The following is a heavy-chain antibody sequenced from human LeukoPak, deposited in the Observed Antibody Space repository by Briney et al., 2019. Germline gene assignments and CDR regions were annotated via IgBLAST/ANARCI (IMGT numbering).Heavy chain of an antibody. Sequence: GSLRLSCAASGFTVSSNYMSWVRQAPGKGLEWVSVIYSGGSTYYADSVKGRFTISRDNSKNTLYLQMNSLRAEDTAVYYCARAHVDIVATIGFDYWGQGTLVTVSS. CDR1: GFTVSSNY. CDR2: IYSGGST. V-gene: IGHV3-53*01. D-gene: IGHD5-12*01. CDR3: ARAHVDIVATIGFDY. J-gene: IGHJ4*02.